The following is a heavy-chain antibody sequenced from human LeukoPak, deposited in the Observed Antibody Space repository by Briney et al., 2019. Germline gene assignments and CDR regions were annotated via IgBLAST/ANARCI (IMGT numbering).Heavy chain of an antibody. J-gene: IGHJ4*02. V-gene: IGHV1-69*04. CDR3: ATSSNIAAAGTLLRGSFDY. Sequence: SVKVSCKASGGTFSSYAISWVRQAPGQGLEWMGRIIPILGIANYAQKFQGRVTITADKSTSTAYMELSSLRSEDTAVYYCATSSNIAAAGTLLRGSFDYWGQGTLVTVSS. CDR2: IIPILGIA. D-gene: IGHD6-13*01. CDR1: GGTFSSYA.